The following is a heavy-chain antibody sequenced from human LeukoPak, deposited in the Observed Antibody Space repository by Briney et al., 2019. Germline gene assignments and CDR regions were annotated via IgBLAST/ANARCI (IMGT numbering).Heavy chain of an antibody. D-gene: IGHD2-15*01. V-gene: IGHV3-23*01. Sequence: GSLRLSCAASGFTFSSYAMSWVRQAPGKGLEWVSSISGSGNRTYYADSVKGRFTNSRDNSKNTLFLQMNSLRAEDTAVYYCAKNLYCGGGSCYPSALGMDVWGQGTTVTVSS. J-gene: IGHJ6*02. CDR2: ISGSGNRT. CDR3: AKNLYCGGGSCYPSALGMDV. CDR1: GFTFSSYA.